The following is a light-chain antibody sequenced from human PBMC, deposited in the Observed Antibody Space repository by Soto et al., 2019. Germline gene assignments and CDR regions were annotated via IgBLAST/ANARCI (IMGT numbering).Light chain of an antibody. CDR1: SSDVGSYNL. CDR2: EVS. V-gene: IGLV2-23*02. Sequence: QSVLTQPASVSGSPGQSITISCTGTSSDVGSYNLVSWYQQHPRKAPKLMIYEVSKRPSGVSNRFSGSKSGNTASLTISGLQAEDEADYYCCSYAGSSTPGVFGGGTKVTVL. CDR3: CSYAGSSTPGV. J-gene: IGLJ2*01.